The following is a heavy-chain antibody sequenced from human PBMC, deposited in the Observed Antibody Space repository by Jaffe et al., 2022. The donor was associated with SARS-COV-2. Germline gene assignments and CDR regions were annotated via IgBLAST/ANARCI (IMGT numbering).Heavy chain of an antibody. CDR3: ARDLRPANY. D-gene: IGHD6-25*01. CDR1: GFTFSNYW. CDR2: IYNDGSAT. Sequence: EVQLVESGGGLVQPGGSLRLSCTASGFTFSNYWMHWVRQAPGKGLVWVSRIYNDGSATDYADSVKGRFTISRDNAKNTMYLQMNSLSADDTAVYYCARDLRPANYWGQGTLVTVSS. J-gene: IGHJ4*02. V-gene: IGHV3-74*01.